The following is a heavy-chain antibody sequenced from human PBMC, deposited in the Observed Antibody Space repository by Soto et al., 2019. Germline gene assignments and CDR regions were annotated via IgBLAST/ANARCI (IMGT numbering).Heavy chain of an antibody. D-gene: IGHD2-15*01. CDR3: AVSSPDIVVLPSSIYFTS. J-gene: IGHJ4*02. V-gene: IGHV3-21*04. CDR2: ITSSSSYI. Sequence: GGSLRLSCAASGFTFTTYSMKWVRQAPGKGLEWVSSITSSSSYIYYADSVKGRFTISRDNAKNSLYLQMNSLRPDDTALYFCAVSSPDIVVLPSSIYFTSWGPGTQVTVSS. CDR1: GFTFTTYS.